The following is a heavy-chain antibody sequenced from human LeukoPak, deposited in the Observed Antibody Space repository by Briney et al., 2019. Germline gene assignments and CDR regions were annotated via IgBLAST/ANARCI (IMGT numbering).Heavy chain of an antibody. CDR2: IRTKSNNYET. D-gene: IGHD4-17*01. Sequence: GGSLRLSCAASGLTFSGSVIHWVRQASGKGLEWVGRIRTKSNNYETEYVESVEGRFTISREDSENTAYLHMSGLKVEDTAVYHCSRVRYDYGDYLFDFWGPGTLVTVSS. CDR1: GLTFSGSV. V-gene: IGHV3-73*01. J-gene: IGHJ4*02. CDR3: SRVRYDYGDYLFDF.